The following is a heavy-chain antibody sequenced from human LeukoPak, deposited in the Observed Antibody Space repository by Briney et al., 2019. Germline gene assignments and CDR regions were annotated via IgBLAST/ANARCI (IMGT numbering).Heavy chain of an antibody. CDR2: IYYSGST. Sequence: PSETLSLTCTVSGGSISSYYWSWIRQPPGKGLEWIGYIYYSGSTNYNPSLKSRVTISVDTSKNQFSLKLSSVTAADTAVYYCARDPGGSGWYLGYFDYWGQGSLVTVSS. V-gene: IGHV4-59*01. D-gene: IGHD6-19*01. CDR1: GGSISSYY. J-gene: IGHJ4*02. CDR3: ARDPGGSGWYLGYFDY.